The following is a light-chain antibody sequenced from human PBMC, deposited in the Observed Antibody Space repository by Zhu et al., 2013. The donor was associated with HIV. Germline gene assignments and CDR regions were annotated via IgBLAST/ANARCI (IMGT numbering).Light chain of an antibody. CDR3: QAWDSKTAI. CDR1: NLRNKY. Sequence: SYELTQPPSLSVSPGQTASITCSGDNLRNKYICWYQQKTGQSPVLVIYQDDQRPSGIPERFSGSNSGNTATLTISGTQDVDEADYYCQAWDSKTAIFGGGTKLTVL. J-gene: IGLJ2*01. CDR2: QDD. V-gene: IGLV3-1*01.